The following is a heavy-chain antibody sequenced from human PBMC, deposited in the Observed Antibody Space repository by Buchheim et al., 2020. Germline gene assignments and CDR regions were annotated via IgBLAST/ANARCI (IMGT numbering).Heavy chain of an antibody. D-gene: IGHD3-22*01. CDR3: ARVNFGYWPDY. Sequence: QVQLVESGGGVVQPGRSLRLSCAASGFTFSSYGMHWVRQAPGKGLEWVAVISYDGSNKYYADSVKGRFTISRDNSKNTLYLQMNSLRAENTAVYYCARVNFGYWPDYWGQGTL. V-gene: IGHV3-30*03. CDR2: ISYDGSNK. J-gene: IGHJ4*02. CDR1: GFTFSSYG.